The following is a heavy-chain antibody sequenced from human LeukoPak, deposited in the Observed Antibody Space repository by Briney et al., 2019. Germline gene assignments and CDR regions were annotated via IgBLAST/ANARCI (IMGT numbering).Heavy chain of an antibody. D-gene: IGHD4-11*01. CDR2: ISGSGAGT. V-gene: IGHV3-23*01. Sequence: GGSLRLSCAASGFIFRNYAMTWVRQAPGKGLEWVSTISGSGAGTDYADSVKGRFTISRDNSKNTLYLQVNSLRAEDTAVYYCAKLTTSWGQGTLVTVSS. J-gene: IGHJ4*02. CDR3: AKLTTS. CDR1: GFIFRNYA.